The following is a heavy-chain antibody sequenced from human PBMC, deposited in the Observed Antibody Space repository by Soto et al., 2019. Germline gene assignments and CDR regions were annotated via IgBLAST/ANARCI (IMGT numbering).Heavy chain of an antibody. CDR1: GYTFTGYY. CDR2: INPNSGGT. D-gene: IGHD3-9*01. J-gene: IGHJ3*02. Sequence: ASVKVSCKASGYTFTGYYMHWVRQAPGQGLEWMGWINPNSGGTNYAQKFQGWVTMTRDTSISTAYMELSRLRSDDTAVYYCARTYYDILTGHPDAFDIWRQGTMVTVSS. V-gene: IGHV1-2*04. CDR3: ARTYYDILTGHPDAFDI.